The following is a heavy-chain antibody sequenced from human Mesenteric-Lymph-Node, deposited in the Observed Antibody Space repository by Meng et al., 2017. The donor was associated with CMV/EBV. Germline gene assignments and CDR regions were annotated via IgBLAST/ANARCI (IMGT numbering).Heavy chain of an antibody. D-gene: IGHD2-2*01. CDR3: ARETAGYCSSTSCSDSQP. V-gene: IGHV6-1*01. Sequence: KSAAGKWISQTPPRGLEWLGRTYFRSEWYNAYGLSVKSRISINPDTSKNQLSLQLNAVAPEDTALYYCARETAGYCSSTSCSDSQPWGQGTLVTVSS. J-gene: IGHJ5*02. CDR1: KSAA. CDR2: TYFRSEWYN.